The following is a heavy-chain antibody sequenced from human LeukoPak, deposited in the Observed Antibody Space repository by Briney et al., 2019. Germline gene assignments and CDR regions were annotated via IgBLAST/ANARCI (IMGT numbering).Heavy chain of an antibody. D-gene: IGHD3-22*01. J-gene: IGHJ4*02. CDR3: ARGRRMIVVVIPSYYFDY. V-gene: IGHV4-39*07. Sequence: PSETLSLTCTVSGGSISSGPYYWVWIRQPPGKGLEWIGNFYYTGSTNYNPSLKSRVTISVDTSKNQFSLKLSSVTAADTAVYYCARGRRMIVVVIPSYYFDYWGQGTLVTVSS. CDR1: GGSISSGPYY. CDR2: FYYTGST.